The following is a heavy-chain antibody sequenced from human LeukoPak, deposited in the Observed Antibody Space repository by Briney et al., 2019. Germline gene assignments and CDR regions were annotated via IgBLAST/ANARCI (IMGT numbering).Heavy chain of an antibody. Sequence: SKTLSLTCTVSGGSISSYFWSWIRQPPGKGLEWIGYIYYSGSTNYNPSLKSRVTISVDTSKNQFSLKLSSVTAADTAVYYCARDKGIVGAQGIWGQGTMVTVSS. J-gene: IGHJ3*02. CDR2: IYYSGST. D-gene: IGHD1-26*01. CDR3: ARDKGIVGAQGI. V-gene: IGHV4-59*01. CDR1: GGSISSYF.